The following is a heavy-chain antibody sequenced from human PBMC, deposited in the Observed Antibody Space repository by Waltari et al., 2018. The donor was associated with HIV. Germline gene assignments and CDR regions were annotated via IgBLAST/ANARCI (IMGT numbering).Heavy chain of an antibody. V-gene: IGHV4-4*07. J-gene: IGHJ3*02. Sequence: QVQLQESGPGLVKPSETLSLTCTVSGGSISSYYWIWIRQPAGKGLEWIGRIYTSGSTNYNPSLKSRVTMSVDTSKNQFSLKLSSVTAADTAVYYCARDLYYYGSGSRSASAFDIWGQGTMVTVSS. CDR1: GGSISSYY. CDR2: IYTSGST. D-gene: IGHD3-10*01. CDR3: ARDLYYYGSGSRSASAFDI.